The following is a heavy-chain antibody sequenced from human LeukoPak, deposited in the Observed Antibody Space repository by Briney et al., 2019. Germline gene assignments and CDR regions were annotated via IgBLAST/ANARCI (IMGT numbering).Heavy chain of an antibody. V-gene: IGHV1-24*01. CDR2: FDPEDGET. CDR3: ATDGKGIAVAAYYYGMDV. CDR1: GYTLTELS. J-gene: IGHJ6*02. Sequence: ASVKVSCKASGYTLTELSMHWVRQAPGKGLEWMGGFDPEDGETIYAQKFQGRVTMTEDTSTDTAYMELSSLRSEDTAVYYCATDGKGIAVAAYYYGMDVWGQGTTVTVSS. D-gene: IGHD6-19*01.